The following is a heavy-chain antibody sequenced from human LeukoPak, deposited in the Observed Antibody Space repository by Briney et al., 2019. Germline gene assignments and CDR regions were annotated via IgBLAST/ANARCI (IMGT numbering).Heavy chain of an antibody. V-gene: IGHV1-46*01. CDR2: INPSGGST. Sequence: ASVKVSCKASGYTFTSYYMHWVRQAPGQGLEWMGIINPSGGSTSYAQKFQGRVTMTRDTSTSTVYMELSSLRSEDTAGYYCAREGYGLGYFDYWGQGTLVTVSS. CDR1: GYTFTSYY. J-gene: IGHJ4*02. D-gene: IGHD5-12*01. CDR3: AREGYGLGYFDY.